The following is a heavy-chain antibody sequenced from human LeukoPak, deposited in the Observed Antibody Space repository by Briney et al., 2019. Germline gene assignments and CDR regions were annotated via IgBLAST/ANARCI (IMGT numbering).Heavy chain of an antibody. J-gene: IGHJ4*02. D-gene: IGHD2-15*01. Sequence: GSLRLSCAASGFTFSSYSMNWVRQAPGKGLEWIGEINHSGSTNYNPSLKSRVTISVDTSKNQFSLKLSSVTAADTAVYYCARSLGYCSGGSCDFDYWGQGTLVTVSS. CDR2: INHSGST. V-gene: IGHV4-34*01. CDR3: ARSLGYCSGGSCDFDY. CDR1: GFTFSSYS.